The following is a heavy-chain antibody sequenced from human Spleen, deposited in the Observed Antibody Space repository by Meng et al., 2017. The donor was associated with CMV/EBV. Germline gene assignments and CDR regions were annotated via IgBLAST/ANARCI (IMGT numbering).Heavy chain of an antibody. Sequence: GESLKISCAASGFTFSSFPIHWVRQAPGKGLEWVADMSYDGSNYYFADSVRGRFTISRDNSRNTVDLYMNSLRGEDTAVYYCARGLTRSDYWGQGTLVTVSS. V-gene: IGHV3-30*04. CDR2: MSYDGSNY. J-gene: IGHJ4*02. CDR3: ARGLTRSDY. CDR1: GFTFSSFP. D-gene: IGHD1-14*01.